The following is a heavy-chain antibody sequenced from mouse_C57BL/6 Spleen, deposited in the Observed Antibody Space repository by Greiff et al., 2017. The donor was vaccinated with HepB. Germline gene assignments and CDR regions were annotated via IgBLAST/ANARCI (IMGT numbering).Heavy chain of an antibody. Sequence: VQLQQPGAELVRPGTSVKLSCKASGYTFTSYWMHWVKQRPGQGLEWIGVIDPSDSYTNYNQKFKGKATLTVDTSSSTAYMQLSSLTSEDSAVYYCARETDYGSSPWFAYWGQGTLVTVSA. D-gene: IGHD1-1*01. V-gene: IGHV1-59*01. CDR1: GYTFTSYW. CDR3: ARETDYGSSPWFAY. CDR2: IDPSDSYT. J-gene: IGHJ3*01.